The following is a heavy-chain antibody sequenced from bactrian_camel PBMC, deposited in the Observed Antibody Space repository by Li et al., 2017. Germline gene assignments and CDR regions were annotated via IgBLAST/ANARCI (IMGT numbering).Heavy chain of an antibody. CDR1: GYTYSSPC. D-gene: IGHD5*01. CDR2: IDSDGST. Sequence: HVQLVESGGGSVQAGGSLRLSCAASGYTYSSPCMGWFRQAPGKEREGVAAIDSDGSTSYTYSVKGRFTISKVTEGDKKILYLQMNSLKPEDTAMYYCASDSTTWVPRCTAPDYEHKGYWGQGTQVTVS. CDR3: ASDSTTWVPRCTAPDYEHKGY. V-gene: IGHV3S26*01. J-gene: IGHJ6*01.